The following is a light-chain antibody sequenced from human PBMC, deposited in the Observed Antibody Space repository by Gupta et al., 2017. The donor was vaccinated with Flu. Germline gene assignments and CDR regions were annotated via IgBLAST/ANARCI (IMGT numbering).Light chain of an antibody. CDR1: QSLVHRNGNTY. CDR3: MQGTHLQT. V-gene: IGKV2-30*02. Sequence: DVVITQSPLSLPVTLGQPASISCRSSQSLVHRNGNTYLAWFQQRPGQSPRRIIYRVSNRDFGVPDRFNGSGAGTDFTLNSSRVEAEDVGIYYCMQGTHLQTFGQGTKVEIK. J-gene: IGKJ1*01. CDR2: RVS.